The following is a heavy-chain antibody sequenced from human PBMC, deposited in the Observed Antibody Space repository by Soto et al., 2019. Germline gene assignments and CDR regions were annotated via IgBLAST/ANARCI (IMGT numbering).Heavy chain of an antibody. V-gene: IGHV4-34*01. J-gene: IGHJ5*02. CDR3: ARNPYYDILTGYFWFDP. D-gene: IGHD3-9*01. CDR2: INHSGST. CDR1: GGSFSGYY. Sequence: SETLSLTCAVYGGSFSGYYWSWIRQPPGKGLEWIGEINHSGSTNYNPSLKSRVTISVDTSKNQFSLKLSSVTAADTAVYYCARNPYYDILTGYFWFDPWGQGTLVTVSS.